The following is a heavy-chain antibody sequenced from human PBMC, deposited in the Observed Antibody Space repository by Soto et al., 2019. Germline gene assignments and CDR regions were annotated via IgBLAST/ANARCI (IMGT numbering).Heavy chain of an antibody. CDR3: ARIISGGSIIGK. Sequence: QVTLKESGPVLVKPTETLTLTCTVSGFSLSNARMGVSWIRQPPGKALEWLAHIFSNDEKSYSTSLKSRLTISKDTSKSQVVLTMTNMDPVDTATYYCARIISGGSIIGKWGQGTLITVSS. CDR1: GFSLSNARMG. CDR2: IFSNDEK. D-gene: IGHD3-10*01. V-gene: IGHV2-26*01. J-gene: IGHJ4*02.